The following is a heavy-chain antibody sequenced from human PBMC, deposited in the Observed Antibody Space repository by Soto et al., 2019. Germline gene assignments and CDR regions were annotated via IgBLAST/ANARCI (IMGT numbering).Heavy chain of an antibody. V-gene: IGHV3-23*01. CDR1: GFTFSSYA. CDR2: ISGSGGST. J-gene: IGHJ4*02. D-gene: IGHD1-26*01. CDR3: AKGLYSGSYFDY. Sequence: LRLSCAASGFTFSSYAMTWVRQAPGKGLEWVSAISGSGGSTYYADSVKGQFTISRDNSKNTLYLQMNSLRAEDTAVYYCAKGLYSGSYFDYWGQGTLVTVSS.